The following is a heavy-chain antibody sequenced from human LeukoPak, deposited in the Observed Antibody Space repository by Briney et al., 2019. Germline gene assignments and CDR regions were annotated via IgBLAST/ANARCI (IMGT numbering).Heavy chain of an antibody. CDR1: GFTFSDYN. Sequence: PGGSLRLSCAASGFTFSDYNMNWVRQAPGKGLEWVSCIDISGGTIYYADSVKGRFTISRDNAKNSLYLQMNSLRAEDTAVYYCARDLLAAITNTRGFDYWGQGTLVTVSS. J-gene: IGHJ4*02. CDR2: IDISGGTI. D-gene: IGHD6-13*01. CDR3: ARDLLAAITNTRGFDY. V-gene: IGHV3-48*01.